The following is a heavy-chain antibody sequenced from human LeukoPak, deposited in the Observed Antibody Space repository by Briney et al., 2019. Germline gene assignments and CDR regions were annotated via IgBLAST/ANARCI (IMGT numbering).Heavy chain of an antibody. D-gene: IGHD3-9*01. CDR3: AKDSSVGYSDWLAPGGDPYYMDV. CDR2: IRYDGSNK. CDR1: GFTFSNFG. V-gene: IGHV3-30*02. Sequence: GGSLRLSCAASGFTFSNFGMHWVRQAPGKGLEWVAFIRYDGSNKYYADSVKGRFTISRDNSKNTLYLQMNSLRAEDTAVYYCAKDSSVGYSDWLAPGGDPYYMDVWGKGTTVTSSS. J-gene: IGHJ6*03.